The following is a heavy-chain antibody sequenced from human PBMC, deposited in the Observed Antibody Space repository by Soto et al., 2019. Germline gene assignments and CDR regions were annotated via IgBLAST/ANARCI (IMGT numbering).Heavy chain of an antibody. Sequence: EVQLLESGGGLVQPGGSLRLSCAASGFTFSSYAMSWVRQAPGKGLEWVSAISGSGGSTYYADSVKGRFTISRDNSKNTLYLQMNSLRAEDTAVYYCAKDVVSRVAADYFDYWVQGTMVTVSS. CDR1: GFTFSSYA. D-gene: IGHD6-25*01. J-gene: IGHJ4*02. CDR2: ISGSGGST. CDR3: AKDVVSRVAADYFDY. V-gene: IGHV3-23*01.